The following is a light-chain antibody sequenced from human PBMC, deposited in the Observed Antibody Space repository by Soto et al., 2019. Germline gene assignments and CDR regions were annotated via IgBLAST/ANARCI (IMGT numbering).Light chain of an antibody. CDR2: GVS. J-gene: IGLJ2*01. V-gene: IGLV2-11*01. CDR1: TSDIGAYNY. CDR3: CSYAGYYTLL. Sequence: QSVLTQPRSVSGSPGQSVTISCTGTTSDIGAYNYVSWYQQHPGKAPKLIIYGVSKRPSGVPERFSGSKSDSTASLTISGLQDEDEAGYYCCSYAGYYTLLFGGGTKVTVL.